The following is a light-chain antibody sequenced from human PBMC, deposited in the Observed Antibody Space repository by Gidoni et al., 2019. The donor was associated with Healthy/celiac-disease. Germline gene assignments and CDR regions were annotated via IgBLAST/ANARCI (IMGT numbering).Light chain of an antibody. Sequence: EIVMTQYPATLSVSPGERATLSCRASQSVSSYLAWYQQKPGQAPRLLIYGASTRATGIPARFSGSGSGTEFTLTISSLQSEDFAVYYCQQYNNWPPPTFGQGTKLEIK. J-gene: IGKJ2*01. CDR3: QQYNNWPPPT. V-gene: IGKV3-15*01. CDR1: QSVSSY. CDR2: GAS.